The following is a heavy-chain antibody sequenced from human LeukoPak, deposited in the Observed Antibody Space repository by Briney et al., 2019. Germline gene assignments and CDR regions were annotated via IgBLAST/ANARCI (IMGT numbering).Heavy chain of an antibody. Sequence: GGSLRLSCAASGFTFSSYGMHWVRQAPGKGLEWVAFIRYDGSNKYYADSVKGRLTISRDNSKNTLYLQMNSLRAEDTAVYYCAKGGYCSSTSCSYFDYWGQGTLVTVSS. V-gene: IGHV3-30*02. J-gene: IGHJ4*02. D-gene: IGHD2-2*01. CDR1: GFTFSSYG. CDR3: AKGGYCSSTSCSYFDY. CDR2: IRYDGSNK.